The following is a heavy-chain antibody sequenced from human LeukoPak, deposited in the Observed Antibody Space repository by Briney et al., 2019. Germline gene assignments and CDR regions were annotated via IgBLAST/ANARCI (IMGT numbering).Heavy chain of an antibody. CDR3: ARDSPAGGNGYYYYGMDV. D-gene: IGHD4-23*01. J-gene: IGHJ6*02. CDR1: GFTFSSYA. V-gene: IGHV3-30-3*01. CDR2: ISYDGSNK. Sequence: GRSLRLSCAASGFTFSSYAMHWVRQAPGKGLEWVAVISYDGSNKYNADSVKGRFTISRDNSKNTLYLQMNGLRAEDTAVYYCARDSPAGGNGYYYYGMDVWGQGTTVTVSS.